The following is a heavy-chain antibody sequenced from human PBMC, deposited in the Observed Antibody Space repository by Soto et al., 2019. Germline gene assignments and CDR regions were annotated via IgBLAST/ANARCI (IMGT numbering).Heavy chain of an antibody. J-gene: IGHJ4*02. D-gene: IGHD6-6*01. V-gene: IGHV4-59*01. CDR2: IYYSGST. Sequence: TSETLSLTCTVSGGSISSYYWSWIRQPPGKGLEWIGYIYYSGSTNYNPSLKSRVTISVDTSKNQFSLKLSSVTAADTAVYYCARVRPHETIDYWGQGTLVTVSS. CDR3: ARVRPHETIDY. CDR1: GGSISSYY.